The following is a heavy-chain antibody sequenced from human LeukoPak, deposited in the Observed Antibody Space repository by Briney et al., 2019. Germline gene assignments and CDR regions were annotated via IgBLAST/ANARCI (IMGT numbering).Heavy chain of an antibody. J-gene: IGHJ4*02. V-gene: IGHV3-30*04. CDR3: ARPTDPYDILTGPADY. D-gene: IGHD3-9*01. CDR1: GFTFSSYA. Sequence: GGSLRLSCAASGFTFSSYAMHWVRQAPGKGLEWVAVISYDGSNKYYADSVKCRFTISRDNSKNTLYLQMNSLRAEDTAVYYCARPTDPYDILTGPADYWGQGTLVTVSS. CDR2: ISYDGSNK.